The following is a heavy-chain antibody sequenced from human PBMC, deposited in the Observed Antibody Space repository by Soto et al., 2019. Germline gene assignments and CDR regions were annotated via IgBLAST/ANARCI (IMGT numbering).Heavy chain of an antibody. J-gene: IGHJ4*02. D-gene: IGHD6-19*01. CDR1: GFTFGGSA. CDR3: TRQTDAVQWLVVPTDYNFAY. Sequence: GQLVESGGGLVQPGGSLKLSCAASGFTFGGSAMHWVRQASGKGLEWVGHIRSKTNSYATAYAESVKGRFTISRDDSMNTAYLQMNSLKTEDTAVYFCTRQTDAVQWLVVPTDYNFAYWGQGTLVTVSS. CDR2: IRSKTNSYAT. V-gene: IGHV3-73*02.